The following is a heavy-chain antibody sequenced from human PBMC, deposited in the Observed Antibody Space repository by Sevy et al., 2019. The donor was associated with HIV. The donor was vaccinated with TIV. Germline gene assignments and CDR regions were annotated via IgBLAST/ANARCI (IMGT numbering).Heavy chain of an antibody. Sequence: GGSLRLSCAASGFTFSNHGMHWVRQVTGQGLEWVSAIGADGATYYPASMKGRFTISRENAKNSLYLQMISLTDGDTADYYCARVAQTGYFWYFDLWGRGTLVTVSS. CDR3: ARVAQTGYFWYFDL. J-gene: IGHJ2*01. CDR1: GFTFSNHG. D-gene: IGHD3-9*01. CDR2: IGADGAT. V-gene: IGHV3-13*01.